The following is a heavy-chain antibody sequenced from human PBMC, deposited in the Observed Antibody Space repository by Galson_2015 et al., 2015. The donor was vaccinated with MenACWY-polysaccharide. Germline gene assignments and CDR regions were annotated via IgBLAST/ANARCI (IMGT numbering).Heavy chain of an antibody. D-gene: IGHD3-3*01. J-gene: IGHJ3*01. CDR1: GFPFSDSW. CDR3: ARARSWSGYFAFDF. V-gene: IGHV3-7*01. Sequence: SLRLSCAASGFPFSDSWMTWIRQAPGKGLEWVATIKQSGSEKYYVDSVEGRFTVSRDNAKNSLYLQMNSLRAEDTAVCYCARARSWSGYFAFDFWGQGTMVTVSS. CDR2: IKQSGSEK.